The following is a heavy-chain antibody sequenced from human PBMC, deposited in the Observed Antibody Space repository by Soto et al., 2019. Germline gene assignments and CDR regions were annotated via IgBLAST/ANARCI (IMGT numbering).Heavy chain of an antibody. J-gene: IGHJ4*02. D-gene: IGHD3-10*01. CDR2: TKAKAYSYTT. Sequence: EVQLVESGGGLVQPGGSLRLSYAASGITLSDHFIAWVRQAPGKGLAWVGHTKAKAYSYTTEYAASVKGRFTISRDDSENSVYLQMNSLKSEDTAVYYCASIRGGMGYWGQGTLVTVSP. V-gene: IGHV3-72*01. CDR1: GITLSDHF. CDR3: ASIRGGMGY.